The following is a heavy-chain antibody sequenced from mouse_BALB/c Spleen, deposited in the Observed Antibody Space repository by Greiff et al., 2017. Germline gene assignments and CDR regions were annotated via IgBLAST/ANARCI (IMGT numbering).Heavy chain of an antibody. CDR2: ISDGGSYT. D-gene: IGHD1-1*01. CDR3: ARERSSYYAMDY. Sequence: EVQGVESGGGLVQPGGSLKLSCAASGFTFSDYYMYWVRQTPEKRLEWVATISDGGSYTYYPDSVKGRFTFSRDNAKNNLYLQMSSLKSEDTAMYYCARERSSYYAMDYWGQGTSVTVSS. J-gene: IGHJ4*01. CDR1: GFTFSDYY. V-gene: IGHV5-4*02.